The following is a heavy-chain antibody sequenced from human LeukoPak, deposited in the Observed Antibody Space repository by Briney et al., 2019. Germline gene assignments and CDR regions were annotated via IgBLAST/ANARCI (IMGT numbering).Heavy chain of an antibody. CDR2: IYYSGST. V-gene: IGHV4-59*01. CDR3: ARSDPNGYGYGRSFDY. CDR1: GGSIGSYY. D-gene: IGHD5-18*01. Sequence: SETLSLTCTVSGGSIGSYYWSWIRQPPGKGLEWIGYIYYSGSTNYNPSLKSRVTISVDTSKNQFSLKLSSVTAADTAVYYCARSDPNGYGYGRSFDYWGQGTLVTVSS. J-gene: IGHJ4*02.